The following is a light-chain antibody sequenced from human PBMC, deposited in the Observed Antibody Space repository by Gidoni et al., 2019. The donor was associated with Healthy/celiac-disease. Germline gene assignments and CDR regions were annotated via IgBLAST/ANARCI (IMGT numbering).Light chain of an antibody. J-gene: IGLJ2*01. Sequence: SYELTQPPSVSVSPGQTARITCSGDALPKQYAYWYQQKPGQAPVLVIYKDSDRPSGIPERFSGSSSGTTVTLTISGVQAEDEADYYCQSADSSGTIRYVVFGGGTKLTVL. V-gene: IGLV3-25*03. CDR3: QSADSSGTIRYVV. CDR2: KDS. CDR1: ALPKQY.